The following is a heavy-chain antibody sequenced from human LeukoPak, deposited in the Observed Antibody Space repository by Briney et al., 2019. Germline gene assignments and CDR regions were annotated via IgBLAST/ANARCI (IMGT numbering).Heavy chain of an antibody. CDR1: GFTFSSYA. CDR2: ISGSGGST. V-gene: IGHV3-23*01. Sequence: GGSLRLSCAASGFTFSSYAMSWVRQAPGKGLEWVSAISGSGGSTYYADSVKGRFTISRDNAKNSLYLQMNSLRAEDTAVYYCARDGFSGYDLPVWGQGTLVTVSS. J-gene: IGHJ4*02. CDR3: ARDGFSGYDLPV. D-gene: IGHD5-12*01.